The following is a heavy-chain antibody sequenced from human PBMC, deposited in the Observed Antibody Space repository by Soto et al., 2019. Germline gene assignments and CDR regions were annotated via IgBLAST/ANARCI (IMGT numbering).Heavy chain of an antibody. J-gene: IGHJ4*02. V-gene: IGHV1-69*13. CDR3: ASGTGTGDDFDY. D-gene: IGHD1-1*01. Sequence: ASVKVSCKASGGTFSSYAISWVRQAPGQGLEWMGGIIPIFGTANYAQKFQGRVTITADESTSTAYMELSSLRSEDTAVYYCASGTGTGDDFDYWGQGTLVTVSS. CDR1: GGTFSSYA. CDR2: IIPIFGTA.